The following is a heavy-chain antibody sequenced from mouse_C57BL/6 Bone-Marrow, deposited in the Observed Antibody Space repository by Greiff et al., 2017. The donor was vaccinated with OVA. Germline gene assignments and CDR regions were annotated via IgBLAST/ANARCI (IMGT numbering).Heavy chain of an antibody. D-gene: IGHD3-3*01. CDR2: IDPENGDT. Sequence: EVQLQQSGAELVRPGASVKLSCTASGFNIKDDSMHWVKQRPEQGLEWIGWIDPENGDTEYASKFQGKATITADTSSNTAYLQLSSLTSEDTAVYNCTRAPAPGYWGQGTTLTVSS. CDR3: TRAPAPGY. CDR1: GFNIKDDS. V-gene: IGHV14-4*01. J-gene: IGHJ2*01.